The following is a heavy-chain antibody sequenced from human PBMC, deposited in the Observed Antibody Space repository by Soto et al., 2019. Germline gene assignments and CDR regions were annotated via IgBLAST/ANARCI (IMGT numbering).Heavy chain of an antibody. V-gene: IGHV4-34*01. CDR3: ARGGTVRYYYCYYGMDV. D-gene: IGHD4-17*01. CDR1: GGSFSGYY. CDR2: INHSGST. J-gene: IGHJ6*02. Sequence: SETLSLTCAVSGGSFSGYYWSWIRQPPGKGLEWIGEINHSGSTNYNPSLKSRVTISVDTSKNQFSLKLSSVTAADTAVYYCARGGTVRYYYCYYGMDVWGQGTTVTVSS.